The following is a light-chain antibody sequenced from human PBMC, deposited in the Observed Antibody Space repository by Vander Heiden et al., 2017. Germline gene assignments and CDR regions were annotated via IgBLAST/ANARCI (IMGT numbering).Light chain of an antibody. CDR1: QGISSY. CDR3: QQLNSYPPLT. CDR2: AAS. J-gene: IGKJ4*01. Sequence: DIQLTQSPSFLSASVGDRVTITCRASQGISSYLAWYQQKPGKAPKLLIYAASTLQSGVPSRFSGSGYGTEFTLTISSRQPEDFASYYCQQLNSYPPLTFGGGTKVEIK. V-gene: IGKV1-9*01.